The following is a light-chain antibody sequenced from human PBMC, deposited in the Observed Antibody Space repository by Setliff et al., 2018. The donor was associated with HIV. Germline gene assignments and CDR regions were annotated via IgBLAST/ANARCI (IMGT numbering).Light chain of an antibody. CDR1: SSNIGSNS. Sequence: QPVLTQPPSASGTPGQRVTISCSGSSSNIGSNSVYWYQQLPGTAPKLLIYKNNQRPSGVPDRFSGSKSGTSASLAISGLRSEDEADYYCAAWDDSLSGYVFGTGTKVTVL. J-gene: IGLJ1*01. V-gene: IGLV1-47*01. CDR3: AAWDDSLSGYV. CDR2: KNN.